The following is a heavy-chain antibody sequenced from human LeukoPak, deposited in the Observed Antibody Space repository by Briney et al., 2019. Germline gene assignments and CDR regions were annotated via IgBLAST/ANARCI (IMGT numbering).Heavy chain of an antibody. D-gene: IGHD2-21*01. CDR1: GISFSGHW. CDR3: ARQGGGDDFDY. V-gene: IGHV3-74*01. CDR2: IRGDGTMT. J-gene: IGHJ4*02. Sequence: GGSLRLSCAASGISFSGHWMHWVRQVPGKGLVWVSRIRGDGTMTNYADSVKGRFTTSRDNAKSTAYLQMSSLRAEDTAVYYCARQGGGDDFDYWGQGTLVTVSS.